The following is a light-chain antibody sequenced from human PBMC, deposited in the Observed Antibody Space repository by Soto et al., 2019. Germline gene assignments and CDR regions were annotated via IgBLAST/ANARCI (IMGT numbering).Light chain of an antibody. CDR2: AAS. CDR1: QGIGAY. V-gene: IGKV1-27*01. CDR3: QKYNSAPLT. Sequence: GDRVTITCRASQGIGAYFAWFQQKPGKVPKLLIYAASALQSGVPSRFSGSGSGTDFTLTISSLQPEDIATYYCQKYNSAPLTFGGGTRVEIK. J-gene: IGKJ4*01.